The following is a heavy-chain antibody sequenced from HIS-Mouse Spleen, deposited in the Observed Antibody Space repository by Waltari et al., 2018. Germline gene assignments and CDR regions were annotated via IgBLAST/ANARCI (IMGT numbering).Heavy chain of an antibody. CDR2: INHSGST. CDR3: ARMWGYIAARYWYFDL. Sequence: VQLQQWGAGLLKPSETLSLTCAVYGGSFSGYYWRWIRQPPGKGLEWIGEINHSGSTNYNPSLKSRVTITVDTSKNQFSLKLSSVTAADTAVYYCARMWGYIAARYWYFDLWGRGTRVTVSS. CDR1: GGSFSGYY. D-gene: IGHD6-6*01. J-gene: IGHJ2*01. V-gene: IGHV4-34*01.